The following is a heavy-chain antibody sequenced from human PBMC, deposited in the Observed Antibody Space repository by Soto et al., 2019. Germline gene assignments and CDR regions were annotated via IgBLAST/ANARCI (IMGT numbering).Heavy chain of an antibody. CDR2: IIPISGTA. CDR1: GGTFGSYA. Sequence: SVRVSCKVSGGTFGSYAISWVRQAPGQGLEWMGGIIPISGTANYAQKFQGRVTITWTESTSQVYMALRSLPSDDTALYSSPRYRDFLWTYGDYLAFDYWDQGTLVTVCS. D-gene: IGHD4-17*01. V-gene: IGHV1-69*13. CDR3: PRYRDFLWTYGDYLAFDY. J-gene: IGHJ4*02.